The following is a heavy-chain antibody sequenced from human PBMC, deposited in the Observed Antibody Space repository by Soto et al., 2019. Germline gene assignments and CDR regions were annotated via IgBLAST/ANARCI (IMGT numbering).Heavy chain of an antibody. J-gene: IGHJ4*02. CDR2: INHSGST. Sequence: SETLSLTCAVYGGSFSGYYWGWIRQPPGKGLEWIGEINHSGSTNYNPSLKSRVTISVDTSKNQFSLKLSSVTAADTAVYYCARERGITMVRAHRTHNDYWGQGTLVTVSS. CDR1: GGSFSGYY. CDR3: ARERGITMVRAHRTHNDY. D-gene: IGHD3-10*01. V-gene: IGHV4-34*01.